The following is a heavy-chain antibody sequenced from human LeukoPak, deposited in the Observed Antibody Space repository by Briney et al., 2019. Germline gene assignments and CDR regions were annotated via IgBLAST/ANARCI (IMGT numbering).Heavy chain of an antibody. D-gene: IGHD3-22*01. CDR2: ISAYNGNT. Sequence: ASVKVSCKASGYTFTSYGISWVRQAPGRGLEWMGWISAYNGNTNYAQKLQGRVTMTTDTSTSTAYMELRSLRSDDTAVYYCARDRSYYYDSSGYPPSDYWGQGTLVTVSS. CDR1: GYTFTSYG. V-gene: IGHV1-18*01. CDR3: ARDRSYYYDSSGYPPSDY. J-gene: IGHJ4*02.